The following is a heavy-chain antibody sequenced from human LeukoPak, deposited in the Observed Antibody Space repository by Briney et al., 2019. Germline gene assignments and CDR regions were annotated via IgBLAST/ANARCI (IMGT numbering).Heavy chain of an antibody. CDR3: ARVSGWQFFDY. V-gene: IGHV4-39*07. J-gene: IGHJ4*02. Sequence: PSETLSLTCTVSGGSISSSSYYWGWIRQPPGKGLEWIGSIYYSGSTYYNPSLKSRVTISVDTSKNQFSLKLSSVTAADTAVYYCARVSGWQFFDYWGQGTLVTVSS. D-gene: IGHD6-19*01. CDR2: IYYSGST. CDR1: GGSISSSSYY.